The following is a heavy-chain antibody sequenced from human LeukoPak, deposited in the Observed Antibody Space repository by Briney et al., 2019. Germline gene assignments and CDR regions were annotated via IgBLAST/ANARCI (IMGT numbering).Heavy chain of an antibody. V-gene: IGHV3-15*01. CDR3: TTEGSESYWGRFDS. CDR2: IKSNTDGGTA. J-gene: IGHJ4*02. CDR1: GFTFSSYG. Sequence: PGGSLRLSCAASGFTFSSYGMHWVRQAPGKGLEWFGRIKSNTDGGTADYAAPVKGRFTISRDDSKNTLYLQMSSLKIEDTAMYYCTTEGSESYWGRFDSWGQGTLVTVSS. D-gene: IGHD3-10*01.